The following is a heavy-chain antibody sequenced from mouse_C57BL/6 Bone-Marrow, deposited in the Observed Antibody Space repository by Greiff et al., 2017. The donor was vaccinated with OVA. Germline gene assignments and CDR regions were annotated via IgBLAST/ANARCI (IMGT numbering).Heavy chain of an antibody. CDR1: GFTFSSYA. D-gene: IGHD2-5*01. CDR3: ARGSYSSNYFDY. Sequence: EVQLVESGGGLVKPGGSLKLSCAASGFTFSSYAMSWVRQTPEKRLEWVATISDGGSYTYYPDNVKGRFTISRDNAKNNLYLQMSHLKSEDTAMYDCARGSYSSNYFDYWGQGTTLTVSS. V-gene: IGHV5-4*01. CDR2: ISDGGSYT. J-gene: IGHJ2*01.